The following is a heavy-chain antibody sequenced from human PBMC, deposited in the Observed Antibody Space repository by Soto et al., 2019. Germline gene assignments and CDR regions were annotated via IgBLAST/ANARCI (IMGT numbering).Heavy chain of an antibody. CDR2: VHYSGNT. CDR1: GYSISSGYH. V-gene: IGHV4-38-2*02. Sequence: SETLSLTCTVSGYSISSGYHWAWIRQPPGKGLEWLGSVHYSGNTYYNPSLKGRLTISVDKSKNHFSLTLSSVTAADTAVYYCARQDRVVAEGRWFDPWGQGTLVNVSS. J-gene: IGHJ5*02. D-gene: IGHD2-15*01. CDR3: ARQDRVVAEGRWFDP.